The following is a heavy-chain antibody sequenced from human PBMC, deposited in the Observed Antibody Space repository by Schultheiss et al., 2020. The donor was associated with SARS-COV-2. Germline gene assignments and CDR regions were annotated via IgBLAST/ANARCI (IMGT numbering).Heavy chain of an antibody. V-gene: IGHV4-59*01. CDR3: ARDRFLEWLGLFDP. CDR2: IYYSGST. CDR1: GGSISSYY. D-gene: IGHD3-3*01. Sequence: SQTLSLTCTVSGGSISSYYWSWIRQPPGKGLEWIGYIYYSGSTNYNPSLKSRVTISVDTSKNQFSLKLSSVTAADTAVYYCARDRFLEWLGLFDPWGQGTLVTVSS. J-gene: IGHJ5*02.